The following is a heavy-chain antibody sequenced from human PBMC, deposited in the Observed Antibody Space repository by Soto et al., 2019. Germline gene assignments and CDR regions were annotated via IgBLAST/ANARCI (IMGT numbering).Heavy chain of an antibody. J-gene: IGHJ4*02. CDR1: GFPFGAYW. D-gene: IGHD3-22*01. V-gene: IGHV3-7*03. Sequence: EVQLVESGGGLVQPGGSLRLSCTGSGFPFGAYWMSWVRQAPGKGLEWVANINNDGSAKYYVDSLKGRFTISRDNAMNSLYVQMNSLRAEDTAIYYCATVTTSGISGYALDHWGQGTLVTVSS. CDR3: ATVTTSGISGYALDH. CDR2: INNDGSAK.